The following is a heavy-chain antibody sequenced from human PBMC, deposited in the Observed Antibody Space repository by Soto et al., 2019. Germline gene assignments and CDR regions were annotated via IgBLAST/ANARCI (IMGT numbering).Heavy chain of an antibody. D-gene: IGHD6-19*01. CDR2: ISGDTATT. Sequence: LRLSCAASGFSFSEYSMTWVRQAPGKGLQWVSAISGDTATTHYADSVKGRFTISRDNSGDTLYLQMNSLRVEDTAIYYCAKPLQQWLLQGSGVDVWGQGTTVTVSS. CDR3: AKPLQQWLLQGSGVDV. CDR1: GFSFSEYS. V-gene: IGHV3-23*01. J-gene: IGHJ6*02.